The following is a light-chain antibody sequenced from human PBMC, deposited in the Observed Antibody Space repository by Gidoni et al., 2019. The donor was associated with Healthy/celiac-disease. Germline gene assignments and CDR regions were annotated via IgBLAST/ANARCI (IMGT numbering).Light chain of an antibody. J-gene: IGKJ3*01. CDR3: QQRSNA. CDR1: QSVRSY. CDR2: DAS. Sequence: EIVLTQSPATLSLSPVERATLSCRASQSVRSYLAWYQQKPGQAPRLLIYDASNRATGIPARFSGSGSGTDFTLTISSLEPEDFAVYYCQQRSNAFGPGTKVDI. V-gene: IGKV3-11*01.